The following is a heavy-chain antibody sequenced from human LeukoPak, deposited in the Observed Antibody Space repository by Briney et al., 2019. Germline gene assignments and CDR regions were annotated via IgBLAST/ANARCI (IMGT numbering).Heavy chain of an antibody. J-gene: IGHJ5*02. CDR2: INPSGGST. CDR1: GYTFTSYY. CDR3: ARDWQRNIVVVVAATVDHWFDP. V-gene: IGHV1-46*01. Sequence: GASVKVSCKASGYTFTSYYIHWVRQAPGQGLEWMGIINPSGGSTSYAQKFQGRVTMTRDMSTSTVYMELSSLRSEDTAVYYCARDWQRNIVVVVAATVDHWFDPWGQGTLVTVSS. D-gene: IGHD2-15*01.